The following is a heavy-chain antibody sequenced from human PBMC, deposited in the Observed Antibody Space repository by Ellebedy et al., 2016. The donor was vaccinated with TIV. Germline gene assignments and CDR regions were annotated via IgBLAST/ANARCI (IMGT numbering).Heavy chain of an antibody. V-gene: IGHV3-9*01. CDR2: ISWNSGSI. J-gene: IGHJ3*02. CDR3: AKVNGYSYGVGDAFDI. CDR1: GFTFDDYA. D-gene: IGHD5-18*01. Sequence: GGSLRLXCAASGFTFDDYAMHWVRQAPGKGLEWVSGISWNSGSIGYADSVKGRFTISRDNAKNSLYLQMNSLRAEDTALYYCAKVNGYSYGVGDAFDIWGQGTMVTVSS.